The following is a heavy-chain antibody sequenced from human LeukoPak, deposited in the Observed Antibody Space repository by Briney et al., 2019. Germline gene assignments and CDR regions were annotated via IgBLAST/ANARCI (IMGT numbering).Heavy chain of an antibody. D-gene: IGHD6-13*01. Sequence: ASVKVSCKASGYTFTGYYMHWVRQAPGQGLEWIGWINPNSGGTNYAQKFQGRVTMTRDTSISTAYMELSRLRSDDTAVYYCARDPGLIAAAGTNWGQGTLVTVSS. J-gene: IGHJ4*02. V-gene: IGHV1-2*02. CDR3: ARDPGLIAAAGTN. CDR1: GYTFTGYY. CDR2: INPNSGGT.